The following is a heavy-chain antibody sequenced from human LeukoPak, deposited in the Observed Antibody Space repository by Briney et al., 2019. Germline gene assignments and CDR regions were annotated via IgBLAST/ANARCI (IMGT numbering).Heavy chain of an antibody. V-gene: IGHV3-30*18. D-gene: IGHD1-26*01. Sequence: GGSLRLSCAASGFTFSSYGMHWVRQAPGKGLEWVAVISYDGSDKYYADSVKGRFTISRDNSKNTLYLQMNSLRAEDTAVYYCAKDQSSVGADYWGQGTLVTVSS. CDR1: GFTFSSYG. J-gene: IGHJ4*02. CDR2: ISYDGSDK. CDR3: AKDQSSVGADY.